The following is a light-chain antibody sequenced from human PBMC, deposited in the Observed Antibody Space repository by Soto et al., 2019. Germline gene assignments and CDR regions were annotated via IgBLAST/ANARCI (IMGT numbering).Light chain of an antibody. CDR1: SSNIGAGYD. Sequence: QSVLTQPPSVSGAPGQRVTISCTGSSSNIGAGYDVHWYQQLPGTAPKLLIYGNSNRPSGVPDRFSGSKSGTSASLAITWLQTEDAADYFCQSYDSSMSGYVFGTGTKVTVL. CDR3: QSYDSSMSGYV. V-gene: IGLV1-40*01. CDR2: GNS. J-gene: IGLJ1*01.